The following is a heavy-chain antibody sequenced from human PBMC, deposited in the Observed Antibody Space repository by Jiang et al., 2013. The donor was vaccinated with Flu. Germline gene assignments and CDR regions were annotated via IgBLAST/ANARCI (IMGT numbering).Heavy chain of an antibody. V-gene: IGHV4-59*01. CDR3: ARDSGGGVVPAANWYNWFDP. CDR1: GGSISSYY. J-gene: IGHJ5*02. CDR2: IYYSGST. Sequence: GSGLVKPSETLSLTCTVSGGSISSYYWSWIRQPPGKGLEWIGYIYYSGSTNYNPSLKSRVTISVDTSKNQFSLKLSSVTAADTAVYYCARDSGGGVVPAANWYNWFDPWGQGTLVTVSS. D-gene: IGHD2-2*01.